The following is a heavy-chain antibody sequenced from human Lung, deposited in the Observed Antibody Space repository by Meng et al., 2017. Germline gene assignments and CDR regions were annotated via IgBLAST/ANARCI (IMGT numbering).Heavy chain of an antibody. J-gene: IGHJ4*02. CDR1: GFSFTDAW. CDR3: ATGAAAADH. V-gene: IGHV3-15*01. Sequence: EGQLVSVGGGLVKPGGSLRLSCVASGFSFTDAWMSWVRQAPGKGLEWVGRIKSNSDGGTTDYAAPVKGRFTISRDDSKNTLYLQMNSLITEDTAVYFCATGAAAADHWGQGTLVTVSS. D-gene: IGHD6-13*01. CDR2: IKSNSDGGTT.